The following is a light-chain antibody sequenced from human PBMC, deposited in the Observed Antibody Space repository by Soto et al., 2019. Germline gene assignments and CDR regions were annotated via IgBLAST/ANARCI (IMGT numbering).Light chain of an antibody. CDR1: QSVSSRY. CDR2: GAS. Sequence: DIVLTQSPGSLSLSPGKRAALSSRVSQSVSSRYLAWYLQKPGQAPRLFISGASTRATGIPDRFSGSGSGTDFTLTISRLGPEDFAVYYCQQYGNSRWTFGQGTKVDIK. J-gene: IGKJ1*01. CDR3: QQYGNSRWT. V-gene: IGKV3-20*01.